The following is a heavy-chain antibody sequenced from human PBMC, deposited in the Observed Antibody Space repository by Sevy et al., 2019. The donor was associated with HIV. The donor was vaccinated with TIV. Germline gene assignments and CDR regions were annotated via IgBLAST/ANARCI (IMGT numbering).Heavy chain of an antibody. CDR1: GFTFSTYW. V-gene: IGHV3-7*01. CDR2: IKQDGSEK. CDR3: AREGRQWLVRRYYYYGMDV. J-gene: IGHJ6*02. D-gene: IGHD6-19*01. Sequence: GESLKISCAASGFTFSTYWMSWVRQAPGKGLEWVANIKQDGSEKYYVDSVKGRFTISRDNAKNSLYLQMNSLRAEDTAVYYCAREGRQWLVRRYYYYGMDVWGQGTTVTVSS.